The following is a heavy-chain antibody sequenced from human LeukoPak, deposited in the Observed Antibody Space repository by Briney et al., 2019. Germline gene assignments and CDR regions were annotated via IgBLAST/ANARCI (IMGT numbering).Heavy chain of an antibody. CDR1: GFTFSSYA. V-gene: IGHV3-23*01. J-gene: IGHJ4*02. CDR2: ISGSGGST. D-gene: IGHD3-3*01. CDR3: AKGGYDFWSGYYTTT. Sequence: PGGSLRLSCAASGFTFSSYAMSWVRQAPGKGLEWVSAISGSGGSTYYADSVKGRFTISRDNSKNTLYLQMNSLRAEATAVYYCAKGGYDFWSGYYTTTWGQGTLVTVSS.